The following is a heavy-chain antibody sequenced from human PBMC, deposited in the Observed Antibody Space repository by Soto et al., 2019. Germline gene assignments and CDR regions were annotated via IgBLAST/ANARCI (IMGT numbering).Heavy chain of an antibody. J-gene: IGHJ4*02. V-gene: IGHV1-69*13. CDR3: ARDSHCSGGSCYSGFDY. D-gene: IGHD2-15*01. Sequence: SVKVSCKASGGTFSSYAISWVRQAPGQGLEWMGGIIPIFGTANYAQKFQGRVTITADESTSTAYMELSSLRSEDTAVYYCARDSHCSGGSCYSGFDYWGQGTLVTVSS. CDR1: GGTFSSYA. CDR2: IIPIFGTA.